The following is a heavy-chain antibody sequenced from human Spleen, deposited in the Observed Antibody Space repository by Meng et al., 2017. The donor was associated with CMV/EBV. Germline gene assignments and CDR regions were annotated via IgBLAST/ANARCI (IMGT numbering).Heavy chain of an antibody. CDR1: GCTFRSYG. D-gene: IGHD2-21*01. Sequence: LSWASSGCTFRSYGMHWVRQAPGKGLEWVAVISYDGSNKYYVDSVKGRFTISRDNSKNTLYLQMNRLRAEDTAVYYCAARLMNSEYWGQGTLVTVSS. J-gene: IGHJ4*02. CDR3: AARLMNSEY. CDR2: ISYDGSNK. V-gene: IGHV3-30*03.